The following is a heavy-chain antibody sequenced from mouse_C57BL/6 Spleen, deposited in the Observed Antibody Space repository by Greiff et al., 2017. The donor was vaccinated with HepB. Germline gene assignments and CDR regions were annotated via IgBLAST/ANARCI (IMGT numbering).Heavy chain of an antibody. V-gene: IGHV1-55*01. CDR1: GYTFTSYW. CDR3: ARRYTYYGSSYGY. D-gene: IGHD1-1*01. CDR2: IYPGSGST. J-gene: IGHJ2*01. Sequence: QVQLQQPGAELVKPGASVKMSCKASGYTFTSYWITWVKQRPGQGLEWIGDIYPGSGSTNYNEKFKSKATLTVDTSSSTAYMQLSSLTSEDSAVYYCARRYTYYGSSYGYWGQGTTLTVSS.